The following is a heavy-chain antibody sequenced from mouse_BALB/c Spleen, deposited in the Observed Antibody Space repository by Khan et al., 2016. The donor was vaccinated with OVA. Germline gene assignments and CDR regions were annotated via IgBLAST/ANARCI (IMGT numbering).Heavy chain of an antibody. CDR2: IWSGGST. V-gene: IGHV2-2*02. D-gene: IGHD1-1*01. Sequence: QVQLKQSGPGLVQPSQSLSITCTVSNFSLTSFGVHWVRQSPGKGLEWLGVIWSGGSTDSNAAFISRLSISKDNSKSQVFFKMNSLQVNDTAIYYCARGKCYYVWYFDVWGAGTTVTVSS. J-gene: IGHJ1*01. CDR3: ARGKCYYVWYFDV. CDR1: NFSLTSFG.